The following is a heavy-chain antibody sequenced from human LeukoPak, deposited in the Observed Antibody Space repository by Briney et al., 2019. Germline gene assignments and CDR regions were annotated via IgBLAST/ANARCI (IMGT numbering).Heavy chain of an antibody. Sequence: PGRSLRLSCAASGFTFDDYGMYWVRQAPGKGLEWVSGISWNSGDIGYADSVKGRFTISRDNAKNSLYLQMNSLRAEDTALYYCAKASNSGSYGYYFDCWGQGTLVTVSS. CDR2: ISWNSGDI. CDR3: AKASNSGSYGYYFDC. V-gene: IGHV3-9*01. J-gene: IGHJ4*02. D-gene: IGHD1-26*01. CDR1: GFTFDDYG.